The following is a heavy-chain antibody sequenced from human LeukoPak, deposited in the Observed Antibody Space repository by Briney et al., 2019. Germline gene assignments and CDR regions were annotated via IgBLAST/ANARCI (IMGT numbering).Heavy chain of an antibody. Sequence: ASVKVSCKASGYTFTSYGISWVRQAPGQGLEWMGWISAYNGNTNYAQKLQGRVTMTTDTSTSTAYMELRSLRSEDTAVYYCATFRHFYDILTGGSPHFDYWGQGTLVTVSS. J-gene: IGHJ4*02. D-gene: IGHD3-9*01. CDR1: GYTFTSYG. CDR2: ISAYNGNT. V-gene: IGHV1-18*01. CDR3: ATFRHFYDILTGGSPHFDY.